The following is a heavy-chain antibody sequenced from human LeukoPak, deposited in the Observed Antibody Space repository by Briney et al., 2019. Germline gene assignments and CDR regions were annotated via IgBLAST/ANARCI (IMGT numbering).Heavy chain of an antibody. V-gene: IGHV3-30*02. CDR3: AKDYRDYGDLDY. CDR2: IRYDGSNK. D-gene: IGHD4-17*01. J-gene: IGHJ4*02. CDR1: GFTFSSYG. Sequence: GGSLRLSCAVSGFTFSSYGMHWVRQAPGKGLEWVAFIRYDGSNKYYADSVKGRFTISRDNSKNTLYLQMNSLRAEDTAVYYCAKDYRDYGDLDYWGQGTLVTVSS.